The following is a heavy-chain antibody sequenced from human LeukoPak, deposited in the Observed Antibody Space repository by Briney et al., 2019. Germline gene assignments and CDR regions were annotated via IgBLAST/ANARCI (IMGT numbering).Heavy chain of an antibody. J-gene: IGHJ3*02. Sequence: QPGGSLRLSCAASGFTFNNYAMSWVRQAPGKGLEWVSAISGSGGSTYYADSVKGRFTISRDNSKNTLYLQMNSLRAEDTAVYYCAKDNRGYCSGGSCPWNDAFDIWGQGTMVTVSS. CDR3: AKDNRGYCSGGSCPWNDAFDI. CDR1: GFTFNNYA. D-gene: IGHD2-15*01. V-gene: IGHV3-23*01. CDR2: ISGSGGST.